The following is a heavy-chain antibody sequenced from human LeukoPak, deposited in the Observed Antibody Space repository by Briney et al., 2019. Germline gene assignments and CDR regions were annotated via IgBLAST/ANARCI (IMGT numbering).Heavy chain of an antibody. J-gene: IGHJ4*02. Sequence: SETLSLTCTVSGYSISSGYYWGWIRQPPGKGLEWIGSIYHSGSTYYNPSLKSRVTISVDTSKNQFSLKLSSVTAADTAVYYCARDPSGYDPMFFDYWGQGTLVTVSS. CDR1: GYSISSGYY. V-gene: IGHV4-38-2*02. D-gene: IGHD5-12*01. CDR3: ARDPSGYDPMFFDY. CDR2: IYHSGST.